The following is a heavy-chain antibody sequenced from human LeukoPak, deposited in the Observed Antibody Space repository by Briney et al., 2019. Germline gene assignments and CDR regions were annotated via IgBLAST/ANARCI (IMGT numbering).Heavy chain of an antibody. CDR3: AKDISPTPLYMDV. V-gene: IGHV3-7*03. CDR2: IKQDGSEK. CDR1: GFTFSSYR. D-gene: IGHD1-14*01. Sequence: GGSLRLSCAASGFTFSSYRMSWVRQAPGKGPEWVANIKQDGSEKYYVDSVKGRFTISRDDAKNSLYLQMNSLRAEDTALYYCAKDISPTPLYMDVWGKGTTVTISS. J-gene: IGHJ6*03.